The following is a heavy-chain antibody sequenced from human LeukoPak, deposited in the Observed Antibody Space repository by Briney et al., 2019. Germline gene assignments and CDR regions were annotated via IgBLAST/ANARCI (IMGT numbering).Heavy chain of an antibody. V-gene: IGHV3-23*01. CDR3: ARADTSGYIYGFNY. CDR2: VSGSGGST. J-gene: IGHJ4*02. D-gene: IGHD3-22*01. CDR1: GFTFRNSD. Sequence: GGSLRLSCAASGFTFRNSDMSWVRQAPGKGLEWVSSVSGSGGSTYYTDSVKSRFTTSRDNSKYTLYLQVNSLRAEDTAVYYCARADTSGYIYGFNYWGQGTLVTVSS.